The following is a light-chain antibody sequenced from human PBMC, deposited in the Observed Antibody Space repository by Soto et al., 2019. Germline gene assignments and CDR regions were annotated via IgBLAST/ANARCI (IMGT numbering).Light chain of an antibody. Sequence: QSVLTQPRSVSGSPGHSVTISCTGTSSDVGGYSYVSWYQQHPGKAPKLMISDVSKRPSGVPDRFSGSKFGNTASLTISGLQAEDEADYYCCSYAGAFTYVFGSGTRSQS. CDR2: DVS. CDR3: CSYAGAFTYV. V-gene: IGLV2-11*01. CDR1: SSDVGGYSY. J-gene: IGLJ1*01.